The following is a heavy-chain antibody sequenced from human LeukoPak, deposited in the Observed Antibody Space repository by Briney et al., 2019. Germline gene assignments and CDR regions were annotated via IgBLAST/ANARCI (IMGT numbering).Heavy chain of an antibody. J-gene: IGHJ6*02. CDR2: IYYSGST. CDR1: GGSISSFY. V-gene: IGHV4-59*08. D-gene: IGHD3-3*01. Sequence: SETLSLTCTVSGGSISSFYWSWIRQPPGKGLEWIGYIYYSGSTNYNPSLKRRVTISVDKSKNQFSLKLSSVTAADTAVYYCARHKGYYDLVDVWGQGTTVTVSS. CDR3: ARHKGYYDLVDV.